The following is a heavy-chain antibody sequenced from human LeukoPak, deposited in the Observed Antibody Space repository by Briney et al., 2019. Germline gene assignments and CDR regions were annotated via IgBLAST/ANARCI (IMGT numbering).Heavy chain of an antibody. CDR3: ARPAGPYCGGDCYSGVDY. J-gene: IGHJ4*02. Sequence: GESLKISCKGSGYSFTSYWIGWVRQMPGKGLEWMGIIYPGDSDTRYSPSFQGQVTISADKSISTAYLQWSSLKASDTAMYYSARPAGPYCGGDCYSGVDYWGQGTLVTVSS. CDR2: IYPGDSDT. D-gene: IGHD2-21*02. V-gene: IGHV5-51*01. CDR1: GYSFTSYW.